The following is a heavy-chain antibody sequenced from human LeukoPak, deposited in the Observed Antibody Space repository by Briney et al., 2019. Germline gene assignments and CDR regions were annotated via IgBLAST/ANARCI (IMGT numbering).Heavy chain of an antibody. CDR2: IFYSGNT. D-gene: IGHD5-18*01. CDR3: ARAMYSYGFYLDY. Sequence: SETLSLTCTVSGGSISSGAYYWTWIRQPPGKGLEWIGYIFYSGNTYYNPSLKSPVTISVDTSKNQFSLKLSSVTAADTAVYYCARAMYSYGFYLDYWGQGSLVTVSS. CDR1: GGSISSGAYY. J-gene: IGHJ4*02. V-gene: IGHV4-30-4*01.